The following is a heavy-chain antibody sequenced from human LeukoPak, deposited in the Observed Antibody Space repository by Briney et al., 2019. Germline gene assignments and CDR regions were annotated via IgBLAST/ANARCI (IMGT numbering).Heavy chain of an antibody. J-gene: IGHJ6*03. CDR1: GFTVSSNY. CDR3: ASGSGSYRTPYYYVDV. Sequence: GGSLRLSCAASGFTVSSNYMSWVRQAPGKGLEWGSVIYSGGSTYYADSVKGRFTISRDNSKNTVYLQMNSLRAEDTAVYYCASGSGSYRTPYYYVDVWGTGTTVTVSS. V-gene: IGHV3-53*01. D-gene: IGHD3-10*01. CDR2: IYSGGST.